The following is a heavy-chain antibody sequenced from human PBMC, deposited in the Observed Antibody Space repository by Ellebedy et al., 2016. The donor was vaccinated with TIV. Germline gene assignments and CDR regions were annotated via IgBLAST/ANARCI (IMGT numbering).Heavy chain of an antibody. CDR3: ARAGGSAYDWSD. D-gene: IGHD3-16*01. V-gene: IGHV1-8*01. CDR2: MNPNSGNT. J-gene: IGHJ4*02. CDR1: GYTFTRYD. Sequence: ASVKVSXXASGYTFTRYDINWVRQATGQGLEWMGWMNPNSGNTGYPQKFQGRVTMTRNTSISTAYMELSSLRSEDTAVYYCARAGGSAYDWSDWGQGTLVTVSS.